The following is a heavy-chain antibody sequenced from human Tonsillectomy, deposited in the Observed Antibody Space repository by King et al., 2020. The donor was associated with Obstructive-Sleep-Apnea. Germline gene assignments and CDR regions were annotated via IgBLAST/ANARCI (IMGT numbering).Heavy chain of an antibody. Sequence: QVQLQESGPGLVKPSETLSLTCTVSGYSIRSDYYWGWIRQPPGKGLEWIATIYHSGSTYYNPSLKSRVTISVDTSKNQFSLRLRSVTAADTAVYYCARVGPSQTDYWGQGTLVTVSS. CDR3: ARVGPSQTDY. CDR2: IYHSGST. J-gene: IGHJ4*02. V-gene: IGHV4-38-2*02. D-gene: IGHD3-16*01. CDR1: GYSIRSDYY.